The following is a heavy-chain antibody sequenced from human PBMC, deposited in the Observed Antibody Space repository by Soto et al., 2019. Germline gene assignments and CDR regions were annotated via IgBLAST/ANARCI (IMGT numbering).Heavy chain of an antibody. CDR3: AKSGIQLWLLYYFDY. J-gene: IGHJ4*02. CDR1: GFTFSSYA. V-gene: IGHV3-30*18. CDR2: ISYDGSNK. Sequence: PGGSLRLSCAASGFTFSSYAMHWVRQAPGKGLEWVAVISYDGSNKYYADSVKGRFTISRDNSKNTLYLQMNSLRAEDTAVYYCAKSGIQLWLLYYFDYWGQGALVTVSS. D-gene: IGHD5-18*01.